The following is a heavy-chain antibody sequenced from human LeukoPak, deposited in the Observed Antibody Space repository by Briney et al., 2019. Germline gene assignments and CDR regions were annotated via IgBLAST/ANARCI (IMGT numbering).Heavy chain of an antibody. CDR3: ARGGTTFDY. CDR2: IKQDGSEK. J-gene: IGHJ4*02. D-gene: IGHD4-11*01. Sequence: PGGSLRLSCAASGFTFSSSWMSWVRQAPGKGLEWVANIKQDGSEKYYVDSVKGRFTISRDNAKNSLYLQMNGLRAEDTAVYYCARGGTTFDYWGQGTLVTVSS. V-gene: IGHV3-7*01. CDR1: GFTFSSSW.